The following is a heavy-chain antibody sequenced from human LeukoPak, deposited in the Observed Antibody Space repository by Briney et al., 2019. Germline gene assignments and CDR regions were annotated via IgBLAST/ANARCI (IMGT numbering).Heavy chain of an antibody. CDR2: ISGSGGST. V-gene: IGHV3-23*01. Sequence: GGTLRLSCAASGFIFNNYALSWVRQTPGKGLEWVSAISGSGGSTYYADSVKGRFTISRDNTENTLYLQMNSLRAEDTAMYYCAKDKGGTFGYWGQGTLVTVSS. CDR3: AKDKGGTFGY. CDR1: GFIFNNYA. D-gene: IGHD1-26*01. J-gene: IGHJ4*02.